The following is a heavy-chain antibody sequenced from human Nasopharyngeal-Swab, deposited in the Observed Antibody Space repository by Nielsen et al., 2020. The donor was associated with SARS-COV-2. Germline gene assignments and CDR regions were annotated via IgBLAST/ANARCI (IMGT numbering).Heavy chain of an antibody. Sequence: GGSLRLSCAASGFTFSTYDMSWVRQAPGKGLEWVSGISGSGGSTYYADSVKGRFTISRDNSKNTLYLQMNSLRAEDTAVYYCAKGGSNYLGGYWGQGTLVTVSS. CDR2: ISGSGGST. D-gene: IGHD4-11*01. J-gene: IGHJ4*02. CDR1: GFTFSTYD. CDR3: AKGGSNYLGGY. V-gene: IGHV3-23*01.